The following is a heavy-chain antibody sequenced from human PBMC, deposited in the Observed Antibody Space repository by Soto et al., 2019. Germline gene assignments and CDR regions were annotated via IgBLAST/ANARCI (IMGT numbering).Heavy chain of an antibody. CDR2: IYPGDSDT. V-gene: IGHV5-51*01. CDR3: ARPQLYDYGMDV. D-gene: IGHD1-1*01. J-gene: IGHJ6*02. CDR1: GYSFTIYC. Sequence: PGESLKISCNGSGYSFTIYCIGLVLQMPGKGLEWMGIIYPGDSDTRYSPSFQGQVTISADKSISTAYLQWSSLKASDTAMYYCARPQLYDYGMDVWGQGTTVTVSS.